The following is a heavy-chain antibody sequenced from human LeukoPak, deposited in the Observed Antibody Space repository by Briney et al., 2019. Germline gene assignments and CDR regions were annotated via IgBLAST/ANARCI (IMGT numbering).Heavy chain of an antibody. Sequence: ASVKVSCKASGYTFTGYYMYWVRQAPGQGIQWVGWIIPNSGGTNYAQKFQGRVTMTRDTSISTAYMELSRLRSDDTAVYYCARVLSGYPTAFDIWGQGTMVTVSS. CDR2: IIPNSGGT. D-gene: IGHD3-22*01. V-gene: IGHV1-2*02. CDR3: ARVLSGYPTAFDI. CDR1: GYTFTGYY. J-gene: IGHJ3*02.